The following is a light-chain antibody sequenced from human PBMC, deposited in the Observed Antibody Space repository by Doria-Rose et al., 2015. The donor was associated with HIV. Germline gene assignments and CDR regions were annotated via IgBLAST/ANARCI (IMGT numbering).Light chain of an antibody. J-gene: IGKJ2*01. V-gene: IGKV3-15*01. CDR1: QGIGSD. Sequence: MTQSPATLSVSPGERATLSCRASQGIGSDLAWYQQKPGQAPRLLIYCASIRATGIPPRFTGGGSGTEFILTISSLQSEDSAVYFCQQCSQWPPYTFGQGTKLEAK. CDR3: QQCSQWPPYT. CDR2: CAS.